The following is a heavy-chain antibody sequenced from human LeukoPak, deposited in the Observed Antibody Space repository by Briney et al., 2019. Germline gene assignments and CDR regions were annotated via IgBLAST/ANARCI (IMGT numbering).Heavy chain of an antibody. Sequence: GGSLRLSCAASGLTFDDYGMSWVRQTPGKGLEWVSGINWNGGSTGYADSVKGRFTISRDNAKNSLYLQMNSLRAEDTALYYCARVNGLRFLDRGYFDYWGQGTLVTVSS. J-gene: IGHJ4*02. D-gene: IGHD3-3*01. CDR2: INWNGGST. CDR3: ARVNGLRFLDRGYFDY. V-gene: IGHV3-20*04. CDR1: GLTFDDYG.